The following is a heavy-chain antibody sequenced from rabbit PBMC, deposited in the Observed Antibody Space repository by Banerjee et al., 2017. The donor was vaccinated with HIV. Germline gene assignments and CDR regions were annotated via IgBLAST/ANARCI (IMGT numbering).Heavy chain of an antibody. CDR2: IYAGSSGSA. CDR1: GFSFSSYYY. CDR3: ARDHEDGAGYNYDL. Sequence: QSLEESGGDLVKPEGSLTLTCTASGFSFSSYYYMCWVRQAPGKGLEWIACIYAGSSGSAYYASWAKGRFTISKTSSTTVTLQMTSLTAADTATYFCARDHEDGAGYNYDLWGPGTLVTVS. V-gene: IGHV1S40*01. D-gene: IGHD7-1*01. J-gene: IGHJ4*01.